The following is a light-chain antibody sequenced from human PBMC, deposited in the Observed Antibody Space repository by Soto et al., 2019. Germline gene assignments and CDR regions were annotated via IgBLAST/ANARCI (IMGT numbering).Light chain of an antibody. CDR3: QKHDGVPL. V-gene: IGKV1-33*01. J-gene: IGKJ3*01. Sequence: DIQLTQSPSSLSASVGDRVTITCQASQDISNHLNWYQQKPGKAANLLIYDASDLETGVPSRFSGGGSGTFFSFSINSLQPEDIATYYCQKHDGVPLFGPGTKVEIK. CDR2: DAS. CDR1: QDISNH.